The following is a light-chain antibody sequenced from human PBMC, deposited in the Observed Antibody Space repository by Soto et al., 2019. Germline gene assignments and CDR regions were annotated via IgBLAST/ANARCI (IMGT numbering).Light chain of an antibody. CDR1: SSDVGDYSS. CDR3: SASTSTITVA. J-gene: IGLJ2*01. CDR2: DVT. Sequence: QSVLTQPASVSGSPGQSITVSCSRTSSDVGDYSSVSWYQQHPGKAPKLIISDVTNRPSGVSNRFSDSKSGNTASLTISGLQAEDEADYYCSASTSTITVAFGGGTKLTVL. V-gene: IGLV2-14*01.